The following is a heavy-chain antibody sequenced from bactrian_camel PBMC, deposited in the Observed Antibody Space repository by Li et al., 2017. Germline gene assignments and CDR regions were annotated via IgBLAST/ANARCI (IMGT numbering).Heavy chain of an antibody. CDR1: NDIYSSDC. Sequence: VQLVESGGGSVQAGGSLTLSCTPSNDIYSSDCMGWYRQAPGREREGVAVLDSRDTPSYGDSVKGRFTISKDNAKNTLYLQMDSLKLEDTAVYYCAAGGNPSIWVGFQVGDYWDQGTQVTVS. CDR3: AAGGNPSIWVGFQVGDY. CDR2: LDSRDTP. V-gene: IGHV3S53*01. D-gene: IGHD5*01. J-gene: IGHJ4*01.